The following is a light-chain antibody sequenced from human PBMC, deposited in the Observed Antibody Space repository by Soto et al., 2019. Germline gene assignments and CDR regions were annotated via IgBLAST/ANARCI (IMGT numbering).Light chain of an antibody. Sequence: QSVLTQPPSVSGAPRQRVTISCSGSGCNIGSTGVSWHQRLPGEPPKLLIYYDDLMPFGVSDRFSGSKSGTSPSLAISGLQPEDEAEYYCAAWEDSRNALVFGGGTKLTVL. J-gene: IGLJ2*01. CDR3: AAWEDSRNALV. CDR2: YDD. V-gene: IGLV1-36*01. CDR1: GCNIGSTG.